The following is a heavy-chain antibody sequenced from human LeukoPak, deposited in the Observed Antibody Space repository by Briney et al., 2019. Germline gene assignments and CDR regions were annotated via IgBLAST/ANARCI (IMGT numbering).Heavy chain of an antibody. V-gene: IGHV3-74*01. J-gene: IGHJ4*02. CDR2: INSDATST. CDR1: GFTFRSYW. CDR3: ARDVDFDS. Sequence: GGSLRLSCAASGFTFRSYWMHWVRQGPGKGLMWVSRINSDATSTTYADSVKGRFTISRDNAKNTLYLQMDSLTAEDSGAYYCARDVDFDSWGQGTLVTVSS.